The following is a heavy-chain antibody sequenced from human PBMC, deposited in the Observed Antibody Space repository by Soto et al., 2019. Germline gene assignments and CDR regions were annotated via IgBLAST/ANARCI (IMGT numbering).Heavy chain of an antibody. CDR2: FDPEDGET. V-gene: IGHV1-24*01. Sequence: ASVKVSCKVSGYTLTELSMHWVRQAPGKGLEWMGGFDPEDGETIYAQKFQGRVTMTEDTSTDTAYMELSSLRSEDTAVYYCARDSGYGSGNSVNHYLDFWGHGTLVTVSS. CDR3: ARDSGYGSGNSVNHYLDF. D-gene: IGHD3-10*01. J-gene: IGHJ4*01. CDR1: GYTLTELS.